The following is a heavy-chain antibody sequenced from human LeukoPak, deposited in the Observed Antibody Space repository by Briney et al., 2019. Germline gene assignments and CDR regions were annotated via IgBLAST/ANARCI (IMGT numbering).Heavy chain of an antibody. V-gene: IGHV1-8*01. D-gene: IGHD3-22*01. Sequence: GASVKVSCKSSGYSFTTYDIRWVRQAPGQGLEWMGWMRPKKSDTGYARKFQDRVTLTWNISTDTAYMELNSLTAEDTAVYFCAGGPPEDTSSGYWGQGTLVTVSS. J-gene: IGHJ4*02. CDR1: GYSFTTYD. CDR2: MRPKKSDT. CDR3: AGGPPEDTSSGY.